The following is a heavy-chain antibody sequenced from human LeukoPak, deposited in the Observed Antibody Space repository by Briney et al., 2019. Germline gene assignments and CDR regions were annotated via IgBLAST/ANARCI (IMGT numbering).Heavy chain of an antibody. V-gene: IGHV3-23*01. J-gene: IGHJ5*02. Sequence: GGSLRLSCAASGFTFSSYGMSWVRQAPGKGLEWVSAISGSGGSTYYADSVKDRFTISRDNSKNTLYLQMNSLRAEDTAVYYCAKDPPFGVVIAYNWFDPWGQGTLVTVSS. CDR1: GFTFSSYG. D-gene: IGHD3-3*01. CDR3: AKDPPFGVVIAYNWFDP. CDR2: ISGSGGST.